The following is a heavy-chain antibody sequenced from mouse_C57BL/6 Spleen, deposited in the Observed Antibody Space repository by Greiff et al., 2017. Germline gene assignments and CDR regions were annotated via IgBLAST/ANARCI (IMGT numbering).Heavy chain of an antibody. V-gene: IGHV1-58*01. D-gene: IGHD3-2*02. CDR1: GYTFTSYG. CDR2: IYIGNGYT. CDR3: ALDSSGYAYYFDY. Sequence: VQLKQPGAELVRPGSSVKMSCKTSGYTFTSYGINWVKQRPGQGLEWIGYIYIGNGYTEYNEKFKGKATLTSDTSSSTAYMQLSSLTAEDSAIYFCALDSSGYAYYFDYWGQGTTLTVSS. J-gene: IGHJ2*01.